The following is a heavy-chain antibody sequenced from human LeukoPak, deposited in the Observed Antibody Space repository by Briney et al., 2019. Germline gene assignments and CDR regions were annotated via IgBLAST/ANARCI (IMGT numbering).Heavy chain of an antibody. CDR2: IYYSGST. CDR3: ARNQVVAAINWFDP. V-gene: IGHV4-39*01. J-gene: IGHJ5*02. D-gene: IGHD2-15*01. CDR1: GGSISSSSYY. Sequence: SETLSLTCTVSGGSISSSSYYWGWIHQPPGKGLEWIGSIYYSGSTYYNPSLKSRATISVDTSKNQFSLKLSSVTAADTAVYYCARNQVVAAINWFDPWGQGTLVTVSS.